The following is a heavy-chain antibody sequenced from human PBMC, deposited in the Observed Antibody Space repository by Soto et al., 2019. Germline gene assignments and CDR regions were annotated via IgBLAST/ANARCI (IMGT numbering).Heavy chain of an antibody. CDR2: IYYSGNT. D-gene: IGHD6-19*01. CDR3: ERARYSSHYYIDK. V-gene: IGHV4-31*03. J-gene: IGHJ4*02. Sequence: PXETLSLTCSVSGGSITTGGYYWSWIRQHPGKGLEWIGYIYYSGNTYYNPSLKSRVTISLDTSKNQFSLRLSSVTAADTAVYYCERARYSSHYYIDKWGQGTLVTVSS. CDR1: GGSITTGGYY.